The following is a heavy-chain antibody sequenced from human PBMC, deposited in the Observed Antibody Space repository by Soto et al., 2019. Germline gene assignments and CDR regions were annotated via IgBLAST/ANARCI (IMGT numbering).Heavy chain of an antibody. CDR2: IYPDDLRI. V-gene: IGHV5-51*01. D-gene: IGHD4-17*01. J-gene: IGHJ3*02. Sequence: GELHNTSDKTSRARFSADWNGWVRQMPGKGLEWMGVIYPDDLRIRYSPSFQGQVTISVDKSINTAYLQWSSLKASDTAMYYCARLIYGDFAFDIWVQGTMVTVSS. CDR1: RARFSADW. CDR3: ARLIYGDFAFDI.